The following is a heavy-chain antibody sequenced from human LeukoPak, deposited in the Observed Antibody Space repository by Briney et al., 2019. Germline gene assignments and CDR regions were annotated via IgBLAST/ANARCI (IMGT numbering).Heavy chain of an antibody. J-gene: IGHJ4*02. CDR2: IIGSGRNT. CDR3: AKEGGYDGVDW. D-gene: IGHD5-12*01. CDR1: GITFSIYT. Sequence: EGSLRLSCAASGITFSIYTMSWVRQAPGKGLEWVSAIIGSGRNTYYADSVKGRFTISRDNSKNTLYLQMNSLRAEDTAVYHCAKEGGYDGVDWWGQGTLATVSS. V-gene: IGHV3-23*01.